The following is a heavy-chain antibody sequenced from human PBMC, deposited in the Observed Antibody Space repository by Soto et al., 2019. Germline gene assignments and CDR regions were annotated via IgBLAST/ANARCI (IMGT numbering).Heavy chain of an antibody. J-gene: IGHJ4*02. Sequence: PGGSLRLSCEASGFSFSSFAMNWVRQAPGRGLEWVSYISDDGASIYCADSLKGRFTISRDNAKNSLSLQMNNLRAEDTAVYYCARENSVQAWLHHFDHWGLGTLVTVSS. V-gene: IGHV3-48*03. CDR2: ISDDGASI. CDR1: GFSFSSFA. CDR3: ARENSVQAWLHHFDH. D-gene: IGHD5-18*01.